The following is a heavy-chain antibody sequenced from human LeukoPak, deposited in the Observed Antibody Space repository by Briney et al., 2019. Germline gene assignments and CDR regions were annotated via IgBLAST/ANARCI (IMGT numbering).Heavy chain of an antibody. CDR2: ISGSGGST. Sequence: GGSLRLSCAASGFTFSSNVMSWVRQAPGKGLEWVSIISGSGGSTYYADSVKGRFTISRDNSKNTLYLQMNSLRAEDTAVYYCAKASAMIVVVSKYFDYWGQGTLVTVSS. D-gene: IGHD3-22*01. V-gene: IGHV3-23*01. CDR1: GFTFSSNV. J-gene: IGHJ4*02. CDR3: AKASAMIVVVSKYFDY.